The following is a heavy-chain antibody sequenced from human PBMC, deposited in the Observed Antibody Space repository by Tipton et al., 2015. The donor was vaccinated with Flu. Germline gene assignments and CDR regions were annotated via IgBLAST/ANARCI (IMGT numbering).Heavy chain of an antibody. CDR2: IYPAGGGI. CDR1: GYTFTSYN. J-gene: IGHJ3*01. V-gene: IGHV1-46*01. Sequence: QVQLVQSGPEVKKPGASVKVSCKASGYTFTSYNMHWVRQAPGQGLEWMGIIYPAGGGISYAQKFQDRVIMTRDKSTGTVHMELSSLRSDDTAMYYCARDKGGGTYTFDVWGQGTMVTVSS. CDR3: ARDKGGGTYTFDV. D-gene: IGHD1-1*01.